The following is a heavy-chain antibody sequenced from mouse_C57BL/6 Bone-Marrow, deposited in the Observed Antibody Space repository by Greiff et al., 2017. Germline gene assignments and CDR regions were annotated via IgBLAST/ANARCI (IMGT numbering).Heavy chain of an antibody. V-gene: IGHV7-3*01. Sequence: EVMLVESGGGLVQPGGSLSLSCAASGFTFTDYYMSWVRQPPGKALEWLGFIRNKANGYTTEYSASVKGRFTISRDNSQSILYLQMNALRAEDSATYYCARSPYYGSRPDYCDYWGQGTTLTVSS. J-gene: IGHJ2*01. CDR2: IRNKANGYTT. CDR3: ARSPYYGSRPDYCDY. D-gene: IGHD1-1*01. CDR1: GFTFTDYY.